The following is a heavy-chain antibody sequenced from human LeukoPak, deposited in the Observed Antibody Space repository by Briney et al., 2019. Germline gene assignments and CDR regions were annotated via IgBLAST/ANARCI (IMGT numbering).Heavy chain of an antibody. J-gene: IGHJ4*02. CDR3: AISRGYSYGQLVDY. CDR1: GGTFNSQT. Sequence: SVKVSCKVSGGTFNSQTINWVRQVPGQGLEWMGGIIRVFDTIIYAQKFQGRVTITADESTSTAYMELSSLRSEDTAVYYCAISRGYSYGQLVDYWGQGTLVTVSS. CDR2: IIRVFDTI. V-gene: IGHV1-69*01. D-gene: IGHD5-18*01.